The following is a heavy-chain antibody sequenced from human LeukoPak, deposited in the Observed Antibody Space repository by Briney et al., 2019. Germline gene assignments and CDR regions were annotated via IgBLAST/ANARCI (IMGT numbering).Heavy chain of an antibody. V-gene: IGHV3-74*03. J-gene: IGHJ4*02. CDR3: AREAYGSGQRYSDF. Sequence: GGSLRLSCAASGFTFSGYWMHWVRQVPGKGLVWVSRINDGGSYTTYADSVEGRFTIFRDNAKNTLYLQMSSLRAEDTAMYFCAREAYGSGQRYSDFRGQGTLVTVSS. D-gene: IGHD6-19*01. CDR1: GFTFSGYW. CDR2: INDGGSYT.